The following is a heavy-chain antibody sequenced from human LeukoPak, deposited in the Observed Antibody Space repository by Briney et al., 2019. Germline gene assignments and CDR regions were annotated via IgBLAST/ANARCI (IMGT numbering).Heavy chain of an antibody. J-gene: IGHJ4*02. CDR2: ISGSGGHI. CDR3: AKNRGTGMAFYDY. Sequence: GGSLRLSCAASGFTFSTYDMTWVRRAPGKGLEWVSAISGSGGHIYYADSVKGRLTSSRDNSKSTLFLQMNNLRAEDTAIYYCAKNRGTGMAFYDYWGQGTQVTVSS. D-gene: IGHD5-18*01. V-gene: IGHV3-23*01. CDR1: GFTFSTYD.